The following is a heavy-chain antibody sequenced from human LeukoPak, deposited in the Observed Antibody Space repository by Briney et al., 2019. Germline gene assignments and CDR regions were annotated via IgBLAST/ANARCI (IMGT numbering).Heavy chain of an antibody. Sequence: PSETLSLTCTVSGGSISTSNYYWGWIRQPPGKGLEWIGNIFYSGSTYYSPSLKSRVTISLDTSKNQFSLKLSSVTATDTAVYYCAKDRGLLDGFDMWGQGTMVTVSS. J-gene: IGHJ3*02. CDR2: IFYSGST. CDR3: AKDRGLLDGFDM. V-gene: IGHV4-39*07. CDR1: GGSISTSNYY. D-gene: IGHD3-10*01.